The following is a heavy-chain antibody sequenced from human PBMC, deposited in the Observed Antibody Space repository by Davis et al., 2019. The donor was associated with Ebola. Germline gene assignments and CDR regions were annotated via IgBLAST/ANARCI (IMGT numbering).Heavy chain of an antibody. CDR2: IYPGDSDT. Sequence: GESLKISCKGSGYSFTSYWIGWVRQMPGKGLEWMGIIYPGDSDTRYSPSFQGQVTISADKSISTAYLQWSSLKASDTAMYYCARQRAYNWNYSGLIDYWGQGTLVTVSS. CDR3: ARQRAYNWNYSGLIDY. V-gene: IGHV5-51*01. D-gene: IGHD1-7*01. CDR1: GYSFTSYW. J-gene: IGHJ4*02.